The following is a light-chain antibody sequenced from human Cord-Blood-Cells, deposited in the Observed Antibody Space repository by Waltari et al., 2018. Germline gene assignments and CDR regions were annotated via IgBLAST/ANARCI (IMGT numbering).Light chain of an antibody. J-gene: IGLJ3*02. CDR1: SSDVGGYNY. Sequence: QSALTQPASVSGSPGQSITISCTGTSSDVGGYNYVSWYQQHPGKAPKLMIYDVSKRPSGVSYRFSRSKSGTTASLTISGLQAEDEADYYCSSYTSSSTWVFGGGTKLTVL. CDR3: SSYTSSSTWV. CDR2: DVS. V-gene: IGLV2-14*01.